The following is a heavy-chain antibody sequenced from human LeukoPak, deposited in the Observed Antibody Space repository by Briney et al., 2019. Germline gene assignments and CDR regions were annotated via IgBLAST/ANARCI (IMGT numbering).Heavy chain of an antibody. CDR2: INHSGST. J-gene: IGHJ5*02. D-gene: IGHD3-22*01. CDR3: ARGQSRYDSSGYYRGVSNWFDP. V-gene: IGHV4-34*01. Sequence: PSETLSLTCAVYGGSFSGYYWSWIRKPPGKGLEWIGEINHSGSTNYNPSLRSRVTISVDTSKNQFSLKLSSVTAADTAVSYCARGQSRYDSSGYYRGVSNWFDPWGQGTLVTVSS. CDR1: GGSFSGYY.